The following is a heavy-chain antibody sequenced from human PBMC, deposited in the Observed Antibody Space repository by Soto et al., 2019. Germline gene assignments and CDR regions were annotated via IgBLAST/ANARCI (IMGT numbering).Heavy chain of an antibody. CDR1: GSTFTSYY. J-gene: IGHJ4*02. D-gene: IGHD3-22*01. CDR3: ARVRRSSGYYYGY. V-gene: IGHV1-46*01. CDR2: INPSGGST. Sequence: SVQVSCKASGSTFTSYYMHWVRQAPGQGLEWMGIINPSGGSTSYAQKFQGRVTMTRDTSTSTVYMELSSLRSEDTAVYYCARVRRSSGYYYGYWGQGTPVTVSS.